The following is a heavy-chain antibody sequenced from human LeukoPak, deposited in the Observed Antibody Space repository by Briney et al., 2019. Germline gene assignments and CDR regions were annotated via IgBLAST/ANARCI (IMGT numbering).Heavy chain of an antibody. CDR1: GFTFSSYW. Sequence: QPGGSLRLSCAASGFTFSSYWMYWVRQAPGKGLEWVSIIYSGGDTYYADSVKGRFTISRDNSKNTLYLQMNSLRAEDTAVYYCARDVGGIFDSWGQGTLVTVSS. CDR2: IYSGGDT. D-gene: IGHD6-13*01. J-gene: IGHJ4*02. CDR3: ARDVGGIFDS. V-gene: IGHV3-53*01.